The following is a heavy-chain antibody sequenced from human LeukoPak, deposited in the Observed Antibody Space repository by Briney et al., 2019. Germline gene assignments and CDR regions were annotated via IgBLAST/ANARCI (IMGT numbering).Heavy chain of an antibody. CDR2: ISSSSSTI. Sequence: QIGGSLRLSCAASGFTFSSYSMNWVRQAPGKGLEWVSYISSSSSTIYYADSVKGRFTISRDNAKNSLYLQMNSLRAEDTAVYYCARFRAAAGDYWGQGTLVTVSS. J-gene: IGHJ4*02. CDR3: ARFRAAAGDY. D-gene: IGHD5-24*01. V-gene: IGHV3-48*04. CDR1: GFTFSSYS.